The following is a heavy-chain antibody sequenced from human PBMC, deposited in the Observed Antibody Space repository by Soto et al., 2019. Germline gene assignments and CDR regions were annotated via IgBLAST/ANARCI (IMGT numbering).Heavy chain of an antibody. Sequence: QVPLLQSGPEVRKPGASVKVSCKASGYIFTTFYITWVRQTPGQGLEWMGWISAHNGNANYVETFQDRVTMTRDISTSTAYMELRNLTSDDTGIYYCARGDRSPNNWGQGTLVTVSS. D-gene: IGHD1-26*01. V-gene: IGHV1-18*01. CDR2: ISAHNGNA. CDR1: GYIFTTFY. CDR3: ARGDRSPNN. J-gene: IGHJ4*02.